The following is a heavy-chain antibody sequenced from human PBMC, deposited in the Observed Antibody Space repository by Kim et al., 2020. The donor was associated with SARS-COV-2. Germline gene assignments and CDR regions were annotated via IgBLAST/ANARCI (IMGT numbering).Heavy chain of an antibody. Sequence: ASVKVSCKASGYTFTSYYMHWVRQAPGQGLEWMGIINPSGGSTSYAQKFQGRVTMTRDTSTSTVYMELSSLRSEDTAVYYCARDLWFGENYYYYGMDVWGQGTTVTVSS. D-gene: IGHD3-10*01. CDR3: ARDLWFGENYYYYGMDV. J-gene: IGHJ6*02. V-gene: IGHV1-46*01. CDR1: GYTFTSYY. CDR2: INPSGGST.